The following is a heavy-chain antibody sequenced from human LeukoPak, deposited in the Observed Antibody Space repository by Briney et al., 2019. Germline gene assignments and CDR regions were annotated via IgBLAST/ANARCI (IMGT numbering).Heavy chain of an antibody. CDR1: GFTVSSNH. V-gene: IGHV3-53*01. CDR2: IYSGGST. CDR3: ARDDRGYSYGSH. J-gene: IGHJ4*02. Sequence: GGSWSFSCEASGFTVSSNHMSWFRQAPGKGLDWVSVIYSGGSTYYADSVKGRFTISRDNSKNTLYLQMNSLRAEDTAVYYCARDDRGYSYGSHWGQGTLVTVSS. D-gene: IGHD5-18*01.